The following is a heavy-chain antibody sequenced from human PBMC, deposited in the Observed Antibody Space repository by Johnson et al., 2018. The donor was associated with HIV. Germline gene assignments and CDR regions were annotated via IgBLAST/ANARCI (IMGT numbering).Heavy chain of an antibody. J-gene: IGHJ3*02. V-gene: IGHV3-30*18. Sequence: QVQLVESGGGLVQPGGSLRLSCAVSGFTVSSNYITWVRQDPGKGLEWVAVISYDGSNKYYADSVKGRFTISRVNSKNMLYLQMNSLRVEDTAVYYCVKEASRGTVTQAPDAFDIWGQGTVVTVSS. CDR1: GFTVSSNY. D-gene: IGHD4-17*01. CDR3: VKEASRGTVTQAPDAFDI. CDR2: ISYDGSNK.